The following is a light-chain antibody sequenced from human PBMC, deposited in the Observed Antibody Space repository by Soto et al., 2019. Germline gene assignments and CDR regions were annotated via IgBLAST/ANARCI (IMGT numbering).Light chain of an antibody. J-gene: IGKJ1*01. CDR1: QSVSSGY. CDR3: QQYGSSPT. CDR2: GAS. V-gene: IGKV3-20*01. Sequence: EIVLTQSPGTLSLSPGERATLSCRASQSVSSGYLAWYQQKPGQAPRLLIYGASSRATGIPDRVSGSGSGTDFTLTINRLEPEDFAVYYCQQYGSSPTFGQGTKVDIK.